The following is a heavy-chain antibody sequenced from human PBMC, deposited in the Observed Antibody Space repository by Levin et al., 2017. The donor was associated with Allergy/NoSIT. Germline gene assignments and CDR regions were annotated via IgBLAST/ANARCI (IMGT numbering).Heavy chain of an antibody. CDR1: GFTFSSYA. CDR2: ISGSGGST. Sequence: GGSLRLSCAASGFTFSSYAMSWVRQAPGKGLEWVSAISGSGGSTYYADSVKGRFTISRDNSKNTLYLQMNSLRAEDTAVYYCAKSPIAYDILTGYYPYWYFDLWGRGTLVTVSS. J-gene: IGHJ2*01. CDR3: AKSPIAYDILTGYYPYWYFDL. V-gene: IGHV3-23*01. D-gene: IGHD3-9*01.